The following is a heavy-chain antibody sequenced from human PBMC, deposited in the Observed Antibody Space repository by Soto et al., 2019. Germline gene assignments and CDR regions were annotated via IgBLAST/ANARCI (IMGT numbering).Heavy chain of an antibody. J-gene: IGHJ4*02. CDR3: AKDGGGFGEFIDY. CDR1: GFTFSSYA. V-gene: IGHV3-23*01. CDR2: ISGSGGST. Sequence: EVQLLESGGGLVQPGVSLRLSCAASGFTFSSYAMSWVRQAPGKGLEWVSAISGSGGSTYYADSVKGRFTISRDNSKNTLYLQMNSLRAEDTAVYYCAKDGGGFGEFIDYWGQGTLVTVSS. D-gene: IGHD3-10*01.